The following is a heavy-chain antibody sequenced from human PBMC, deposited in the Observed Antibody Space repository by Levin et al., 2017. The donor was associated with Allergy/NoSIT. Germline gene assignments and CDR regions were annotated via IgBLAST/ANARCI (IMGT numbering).Heavy chain of an antibody. J-gene: IGHJ3*02. D-gene: IGHD1-7*01. CDR2: IYSGGST. CDR1: GFTVSSNY. CDR3: ARVGPGWNSAFDI. Sequence: GGSLRLSCAASGFTVSSNYMSWVRQAPGKGLEWVSVIYSGGSTYYADSVKGRFTISRDNSKNTLYLQMNSLRAEDTAVYYCARVGPGWNSAFDIWGQGTMVTVSS. V-gene: IGHV3-53*01.